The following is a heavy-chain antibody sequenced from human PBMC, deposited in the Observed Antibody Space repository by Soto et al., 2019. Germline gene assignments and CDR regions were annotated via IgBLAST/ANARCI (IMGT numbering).Heavy chain of an antibody. CDR1: GFTFSDHY. CDR2: IRNKANSDNT. CDR3: VRTPDCDY. Sequence: EVQLVESGGGLVQPGGSLRLSCEASGFTFSDHYMDWVRQAPGKGLEWVGLIRNKANSDNTNYAASVKGRFTISRDDSKNSVYLEMSSLKAEDTAVYSCVRTPDCDYWGQGTLVTVSS. V-gene: IGHV3-72*01. J-gene: IGHJ4*02.